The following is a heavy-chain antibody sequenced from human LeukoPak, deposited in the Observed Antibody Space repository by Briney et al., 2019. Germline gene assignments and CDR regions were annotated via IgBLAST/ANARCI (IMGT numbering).Heavy chain of an antibody. CDR1: GYSISSGYY. J-gene: IGHJ4*02. Sequence: PSETLSLTCTVSGYSISSGYYWGWIRQPPGKGLEWIGSVYHVGSTYYNPSLQGRVTISVDTSKNQFSLKLSSVTAADTAVYYCARVPSSRAPFDYWGQGTLVTVSS. CDR3: ARVPSSRAPFDY. V-gene: IGHV4-38-2*02. D-gene: IGHD2-2*01. CDR2: VYHVGST.